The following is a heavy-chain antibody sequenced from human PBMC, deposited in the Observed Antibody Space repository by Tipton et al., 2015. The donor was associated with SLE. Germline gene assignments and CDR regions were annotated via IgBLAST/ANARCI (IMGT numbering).Heavy chain of an antibody. J-gene: IGHJ6*02. Sequence: SLRLSCAASGFTFSSYGLHWVRQAPGKGLEWVAFIRYDGSNKYYADSVKGRFTISRDNAKNSLYLQMNSLRAEDTAVYYCATDCSSTSCYRGVDVWGQGTTVTVSS. V-gene: IGHV3-30*02. CDR1: GFTFSSYG. CDR2: IRYDGSNK. D-gene: IGHD2-2*01. CDR3: ATDCSSTSCYRGVDV.